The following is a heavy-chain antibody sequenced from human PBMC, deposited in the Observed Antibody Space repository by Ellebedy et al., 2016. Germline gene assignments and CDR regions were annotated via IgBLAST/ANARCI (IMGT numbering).Heavy chain of an antibody. CDR2: INRDGSEK. Sequence: GESLKISCAASGFGFNNYWMYWVRQAPGMGLEWVANINRDGSEKFYVDSVKGRFTISRDDAKNSLYLQMNSLRDEDTAVYYCARDVYTETRGWGYWGRGTLVTVSS. J-gene: IGHJ4*02. D-gene: IGHD4-11*01. V-gene: IGHV3-7*01. CDR1: GFGFNNYW. CDR3: ARDVYTETRGWGY.